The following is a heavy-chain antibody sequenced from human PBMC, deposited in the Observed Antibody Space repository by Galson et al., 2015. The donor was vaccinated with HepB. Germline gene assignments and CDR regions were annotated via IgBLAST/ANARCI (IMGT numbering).Heavy chain of an antibody. Sequence: SLRLSCAAPGFTFSSYWMSWVRQAPGKGLEWVANIKQDGSEKYYVDSVKGRFTISRDNAKNSLYLQMNSLRAEDTAVYYCARLLRWHYYFDYWGQGTLVTVSS. V-gene: IGHV3-7*03. CDR3: ARLLRWHYYFDY. CDR1: GFTFSSYW. CDR2: IKQDGSEK. J-gene: IGHJ4*02. D-gene: IGHD4-23*01.